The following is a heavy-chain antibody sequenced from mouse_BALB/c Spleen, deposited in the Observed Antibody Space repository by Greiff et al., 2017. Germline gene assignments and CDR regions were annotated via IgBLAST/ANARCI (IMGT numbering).Heavy chain of an antibody. V-gene: IGHV6-6*02. D-gene: IGHD1-1*01. Sequence: EVMLVESGGGLVQPGGSMKLSCVASGFTFSNYWMNWVRQSPEKGLEWVAEIRLKSNNYATHYAESVKGRFTISRDDSKSSVYLQMNNVRAEDTGIYYCTYNYYGSSYWYFDVWGAGTTVTVSS. CDR3: TYNYYGSSYWYFDV. CDR2: IRLKSNNYAT. CDR1: GFTFSNYW. J-gene: IGHJ1*01.